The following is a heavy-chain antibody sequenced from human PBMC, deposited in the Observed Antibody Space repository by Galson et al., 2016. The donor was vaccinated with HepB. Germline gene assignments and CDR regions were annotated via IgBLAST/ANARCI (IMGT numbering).Heavy chain of an antibody. CDR2: IDSSVIYI. J-gene: IGHJ6*02. Sequence: SLRLSCAASGFTFRSSSMHWVRQAPGKGLEWVSFIDSSVIYIHSAESVKGRFTISRDNAKNSLYLQMHSLRAEDTAVYYCARGVKSYDSSGYYGMDVWGQGTTVTVSS. V-gene: IGHV3-21*01. D-gene: IGHD3-22*01. CDR3: ARGVKSYDSSGYYGMDV. CDR1: GFTFRSSS.